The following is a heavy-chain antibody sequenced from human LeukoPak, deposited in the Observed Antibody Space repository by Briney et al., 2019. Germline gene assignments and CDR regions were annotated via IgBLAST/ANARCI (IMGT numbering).Heavy chain of an antibody. CDR3: TRDLLAGDYSGSGNLGY. V-gene: IGHV3-49*04. CDR1: GFTFGDYA. CDR2: IRSKAYGGTT. Sequence: PGGSLRLSCTASGFTFGDYAMSWVRQAPGKGLEWVGFIRSKAYGGTTEDAASVKGRFTISRDDSESIAYLQMNSLKTEDTAVYYCTRDLLAGDYSGSGNLGYWGQGTLVTVSS. D-gene: IGHD3-10*01. J-gene: IGHJ4*02.